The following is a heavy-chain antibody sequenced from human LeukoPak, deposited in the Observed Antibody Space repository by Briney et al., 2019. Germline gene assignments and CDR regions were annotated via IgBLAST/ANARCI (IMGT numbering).Heavy chain of an antibody. D-gene: IGHD1-7*01. CDR1: GFTFSSYS. J-gene: IGHJ6*03. Sequence: GGSLRLSCAASGFTFSSYSMNWVRQAPGKGLEWASYISSSSSTIYYADSVKGRFTISRDNAKNSLYLQMNSLRAEDTAVYYCARAIGNWNYVYYYYYYMDVWGKGTTVTVSS. V-gene: IGHV3-48*04. CDR2: ISSSSSTI. CDR3: ARAIGNWNYVYYYYYYMDV.